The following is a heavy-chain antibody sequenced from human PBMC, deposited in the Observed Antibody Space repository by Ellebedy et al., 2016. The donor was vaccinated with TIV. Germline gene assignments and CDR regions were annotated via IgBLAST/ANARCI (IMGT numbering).Heavy chain of an antibody. J-gene: IGHJ5*02. Sequence: AASVKVSCKASGYTFTTFAIHWVRQAPGQSPEYMGWINVADGNTKYSQKLQGRVTFTRDTSANTVYMHLIDLRSDDSAVYYCARDPLGYCSGGSCTNNWFDPWGQGTLVTVSS. CDR3: ARDPLGYCSGGSCTNNWFDP. CDR2: INVADGNT. CDR1: GYTFTTFA. V-gene: IGHV1-3*01. D-gene: IGHD2-15*01.